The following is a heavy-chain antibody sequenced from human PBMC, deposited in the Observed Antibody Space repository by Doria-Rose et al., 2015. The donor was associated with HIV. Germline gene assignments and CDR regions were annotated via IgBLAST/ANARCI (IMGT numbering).Heavy chain of an antibody. D-gene: IGHD3-10*01. V-gene: IGHV3-21*01. CDR2: NRSTSAYI. J-gene: IGHJ4*02. CDR3: ATGVTPDY. Sequence: EVQLVESGGGLVRPGGSLRLSRATSGFTLRTHRISWVCQAPGKGLELVSSNRSTSAYINYADSVRGRFTISRDNARNSLYLQMDSLRAEDTAIYYCATGVTPDYWGQGTLVTVSS. CDR1: GFTLRTHR.